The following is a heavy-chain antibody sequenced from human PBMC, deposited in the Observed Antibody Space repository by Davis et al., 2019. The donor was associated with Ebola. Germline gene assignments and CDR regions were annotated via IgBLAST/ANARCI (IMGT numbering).Heavy chain of an antibody. D-gene: IGHD3-22*01. V-gene: IGHV4-39*01. J-gene: IGHJ3*02. CDR2: IYYSGST. CDR3: ARKSYYYDSSGYHRGAFDI. CDR1: GGSISSSSYY. Sequence: GSLRLSCTVSGGSISSSSYYWGWIRQPPGKGLEWIGSIYYSGSTYYNPSLKSRVTISVDTSKNQFSLMLSSVTAADTAVYYCARKSYYYDSSGYHRGAFDIWGQGTMVTVSS.